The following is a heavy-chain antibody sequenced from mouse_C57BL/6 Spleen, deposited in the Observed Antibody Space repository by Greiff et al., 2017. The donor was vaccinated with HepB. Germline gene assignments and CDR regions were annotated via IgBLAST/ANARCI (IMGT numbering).Heavy chain of an antibody. D-gene: IGHD4-1*01. V-gene: IGHV1-39*01. CDR2: INPNYGST. J-gene: IGHJ2*01. CDR1: GYSFTDYN. Sequence: EVQLQQSGPELVKPGASVKISCKASGYSFTDYNMNWVKQSNGKGLEWIGVINPNYGSTSYNQKFNGKATLTVDKSSSTAYMQLNSLTSEDSAVYYAARYGTCNDYWGQGTTLTVSS. CDR3: ARYGTCNDY.